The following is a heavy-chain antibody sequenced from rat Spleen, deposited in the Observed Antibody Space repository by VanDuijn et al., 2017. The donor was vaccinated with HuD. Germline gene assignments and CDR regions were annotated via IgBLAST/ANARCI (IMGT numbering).Heavy chain of an antibody. CDR2: ISYDGSST. CDR1: GFTFSDYY. Sequence: EVQLVESGGGSVQPGGSLKLSCAASGFTFSDYYMAWVRQAPTKGLEWVATISYDGSSTYYRASVKGRFTISRDNAKSTLYLQMDSLRSEDTATYYCARRGLEWSFDHWGQGVMVTVSS. J-gene: IGHJ2*01. D-gene: IGHD1-1*01. V-gene: IGHV5-7*01. CDR3: ARRGLEWSFDH.